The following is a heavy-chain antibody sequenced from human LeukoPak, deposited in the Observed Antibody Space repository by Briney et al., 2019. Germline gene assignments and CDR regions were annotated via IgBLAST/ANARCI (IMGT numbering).Heavy chain of an antibody. D-gene: IGHD2-2*01. J-gene: IGHJ4*02. V-gene: IGHV3-30*03. Sequence: GGSLRLSCVASGFTFSSYGMHWVPQAPGKGLEWVAVISNDGSNKYYADSVKGRFTISRDNAKNSLYLQMNSLRAEDTAVYYCARDRRCSSTSCYYFDYWGQGTLVTVSS. CDR3: ARDRRCSSTSCYYFDY. CDR1: GFTFSSYG. CDR2: ISNDGSNK.